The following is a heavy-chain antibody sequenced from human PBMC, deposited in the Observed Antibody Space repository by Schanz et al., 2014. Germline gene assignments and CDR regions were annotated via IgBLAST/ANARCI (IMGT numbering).Heavy chain of an antibody. D-gene: IGHD3-22*01. CDR1: GFTMITYA. CDR2: ITYDGSNT. Sequence: QVQLVGSGGGVVQPGRSLRLSCAASGFTMITYAMHWVRQPPGKGLEWVAIITYDGSNTYHADSVKGRFTISRDNSKNTLYLQMNSLRTEDTAVYFCAKSYDTSGYSGFDYWGQGTLVTVSS. V-gene: IGHV3-30*18. CDR3: AKSYDTSGYSGFDY. J-gene: IGHJ4*02.